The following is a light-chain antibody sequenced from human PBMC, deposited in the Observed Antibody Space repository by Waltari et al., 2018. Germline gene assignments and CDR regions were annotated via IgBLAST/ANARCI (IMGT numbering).Light chain of an antibody. CDR2: QDR. Sequence: SYELTQSPSVSLSPGQTARITCSGDALPQKYAFWYQKKPGQAPVLIIFQDRERPSGDPERLSGSTSGTTVTLTSTGVQAEDEADYYCLSPETRGSWVFGGGTKLTVL. CDR3: LSPETRGSWV. CDR1: ALPQKY. J-gene: IGLJ2*01. V-gene: IGLV3-25*03.